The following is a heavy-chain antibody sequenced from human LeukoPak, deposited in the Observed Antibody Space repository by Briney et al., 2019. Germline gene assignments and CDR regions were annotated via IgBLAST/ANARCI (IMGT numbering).Heavy chain of an antibody. J-gene: IGHJ4*02. V-gene: IGHV3-23*01. CDR1: GFTFSNYG. Sequence: GGTLRLSCAGYGFTFSNYGMNWVRQAAGKGLEWVSGISPSGDITYYVDSVKGRFTISRDNSKNTFYLQMNSLRAEDTAVYYCAKDADDYGDFYYYFDYWGQGTLVTVSS. CDR3: AKDADDYGDFYYYFDY. D-gene: IGHD4-17*01. CDR2: ISPSGDIT.